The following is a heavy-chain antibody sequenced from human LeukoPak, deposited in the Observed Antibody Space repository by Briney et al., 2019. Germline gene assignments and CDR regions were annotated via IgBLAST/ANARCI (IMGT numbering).Heavy chain of an antibody. CDR2: IYYSGST. CDR3: ARVGLYHYYYYGMDV. D-gene: IGHD3-16*01. Sequence: SETLSLTCAVYGGSFSGYYWSWIRQPPGKGLEWIGYIYYSGSTNYNPSLKSRVTISVDTSKNQFSLKLSSVTAADTAVYYCARVGLYHYYYYGMDVWGQGTTVTVSS. V-gene: IGHV4-59*01. CDR1: GGSFSGYY. J-gene: IGHJ6*02.